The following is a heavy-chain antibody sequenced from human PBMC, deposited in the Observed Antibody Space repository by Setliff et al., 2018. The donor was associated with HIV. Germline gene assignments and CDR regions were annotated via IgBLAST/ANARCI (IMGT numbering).Heavy chain of an antibody. CDR1: GYPISSGYY. CDR3: ARMYSGYDWSPAGARTRYFDY. CDR2: IYHSGST. Sequence: LSLTCAVSGYPISSGYYWGWIRQPTGKGLEWIGSIYHSGSTYYNPSLKSRVTISVDTSKNQFSLKLSSVTAADTAVYYCARMYSGYDWSPAGARTRYFDYWGQGTLVTVSS. J-gene: IGHJ4*02. D-gene: IGHD5-12*01. V-gene: IGHV4-38-2*01.